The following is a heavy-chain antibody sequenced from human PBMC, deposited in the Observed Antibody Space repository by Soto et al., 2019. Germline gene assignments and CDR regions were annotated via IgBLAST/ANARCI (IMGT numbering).Heavy chain of an antibody. D-gene: IGHD6-19*01. V-gene: IGHV3-33*01. Sequence: GGSLRLSCAASGFSLSSYGMHWVRQAPGKGLEWVAVIWSDGSNKYYADSVKGRFTASRDDSKNTLYLQMNSLRPEDTAVYYCARDPSQWLVPTDYWGQGTLVTVSS. CDR3: ARDPSQWLVPTDY. J-gene: IGHJ4*02. CDR2: IWSDGSNK. CDR1: GFSLSSYG.